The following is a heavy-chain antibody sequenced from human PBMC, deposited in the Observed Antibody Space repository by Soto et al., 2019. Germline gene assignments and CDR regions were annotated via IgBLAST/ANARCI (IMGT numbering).Heavy chain of an antibody. CDR3: TRLDIVVVPAAMRTIYYYGMDV. J-gene: IGHJ6*02. D-gene: IGHD2-2*03. CDR2: IRSKANSYAT. Sequence: GGSLRLSCAASGFTFSGSAMHWVRQASGKGLEWVGRIRSKANSYATAYAASVKGRFTISRDDSKNTAYLQMNSLKTEDTAVYYCTRLDIVVVPAAMRTIYYYGMDVWGQGTTVTVSS. V-gene: IGHV3-73*01. CDR1: GFTFSGSA.